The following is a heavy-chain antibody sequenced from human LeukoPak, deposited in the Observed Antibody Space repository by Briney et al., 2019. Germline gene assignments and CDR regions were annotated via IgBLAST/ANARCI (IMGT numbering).Heavy chain of an antibody. CDR3: ARGGYDSSGYYYEDYDY. CDR1: GGTFSSYA. CDR2: IIPIFGTA. D-gene: IGHD3-22*01. J-gene: IGHJ4*02. V-gene: IGHV1-69*13. Sequence: SVNVSCKASGGTFSSYAISWVRQAPGQGLEWMGGIIPIFGTANYAQKFQGRVTITADESTSTAYMELSSLRSEDTAVYYCARGGYDSSGYYYEDYDYWGQGTLVTVSS.